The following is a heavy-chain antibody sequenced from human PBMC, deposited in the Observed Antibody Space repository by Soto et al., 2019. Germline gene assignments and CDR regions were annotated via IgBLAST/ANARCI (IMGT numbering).Heavy chain of an antibody. V-gene: IGHV3-33*01. CDR1: GFTFKNYG. CDR2: VYYDGSNQ. J-gene: IGHJ4*02. CDR3: ARDLSDY. Sequence: QVQLVESGGGVVQPGTSLRLSCAASGFTFKNYGMHWVRQAPGKGLEWVAIVYYDGSNQYYADSVKGRFTISRDNSKNTLYLQMNSRRVDETAMYYCARDLSDYWGQGTLVTVSS.